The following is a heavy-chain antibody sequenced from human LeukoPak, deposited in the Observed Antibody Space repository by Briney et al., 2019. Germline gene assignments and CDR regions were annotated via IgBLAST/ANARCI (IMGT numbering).Heavy chain of an antibody. J-gene: IGHJ6*02. D-gene: IGHD4-17*01. CDR1: GGSISSYY. CDR3: ARDTVRGKRYYYYGMDV. CDR2: IYYSGST. Sequence: SETLSLTCTVSGGSISSYYWSWIRQPPGKGLEWIGCIYYSGSTNYNPSLRSRVTISVDTSKNQFSLKLSSVTAADTAVYYCARDTVRGKRYYYYGMDVWGQGTTVTVSS. V-gene: IGHV4-59*01.